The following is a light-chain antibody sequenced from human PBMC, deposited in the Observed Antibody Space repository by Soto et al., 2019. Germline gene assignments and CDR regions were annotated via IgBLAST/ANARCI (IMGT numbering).Light chain of an antibody. V-gene: IGKV3-20*01. CDR1: QTINTEF. Sequence: EIVLTQSPGTLSLSPGERATFSCRTSQTINTEFLAWYQQRPGLAPRLLIHGTSNRDTGIPDRFSGSGSGTDFTLTISALEPEDFAVYYCQRYGSSPLYAFGQATKMEI. CDR3: QRYGSSPLYA. J-gene: IGKJ2*01. CDR2: GTS.